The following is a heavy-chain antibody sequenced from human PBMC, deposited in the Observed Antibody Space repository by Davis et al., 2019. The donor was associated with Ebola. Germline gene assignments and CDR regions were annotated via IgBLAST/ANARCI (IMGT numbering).Heavy chain of an antibody. CDR3: TTPGGQDSGYDVFDI. J-gene: IGHJ3*02. CDR1: RYTFSNYY. D-gene: IGHD5-12*01. V-gene: IGHV1-46*03. Sequence: AASVKVSCKASRYTFSNYYIHWVRQAPGQGLEWMGIINPSGGSTTYAQKFQGRVTVTRDTSTTTVYMDLSSLRSEDTALYYCTTPGGQDSGYDVFDIWGQGTMVTVSS. CDR2: INPSGGST.